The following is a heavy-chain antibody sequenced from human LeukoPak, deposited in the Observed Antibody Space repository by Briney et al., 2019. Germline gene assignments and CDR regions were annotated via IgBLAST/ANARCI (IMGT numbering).Heavy chain of an antibody. CDR1: GFTFSSYG. CDR3: ARGGPGSSDY. V-gene: IGHV3-7*03. CDR2: IKQDGSEK. J-gene: IGHJ4*02. D-gene: IGHD2-15*01. Sequence: GGSLRLSCAASGFTFSSYGMSWVRQAPGKGLEWVANIKQDGSEKYYVDSVKGRFTISRDNAKNSLYLQMNSLRAEDTAVYYCARGGPGSSDYWGQGTLVTVSS.